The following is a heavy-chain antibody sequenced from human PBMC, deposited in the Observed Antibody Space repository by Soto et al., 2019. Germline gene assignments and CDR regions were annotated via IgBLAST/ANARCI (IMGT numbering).Heavy chain of an antibody. D-gene: IGHD3-10*01. J-gene: IGHJ6*02. V-gene: IGHV4-39*01. Sequence: QLQLQESGPGLVKTSETLSLTCTVSGGSISNSVYYWGWIRQPPGKGLEWIGSLYYSGSTHYNPSLKSRVTISVDTSKNQFSLKLSSVIAADSAVYYCARQALPYGSGSYYSGPTYYYGMDVWGQGTTVTVSS. CDR2: LYYSGST. CDR3: ARQALPYGSGSYYSGPTYYYGMDV. CDR1: GGSISNSVYY.